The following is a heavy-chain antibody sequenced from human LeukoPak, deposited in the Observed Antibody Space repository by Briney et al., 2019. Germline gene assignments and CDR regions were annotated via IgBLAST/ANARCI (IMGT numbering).Heavy chain of an antibody. D-gene: IGHD2-15*01. J-gene: IGHJ5*02. CDR3: ARDVGGYCSGGSCHPAWFDP. V-gene: IGHV3-48*04. CDR1: GFTFSSYG. Sequence: GGSLRLSCAASGFTFSSYGMHWVRQAPGKGLEWVSYITSGGTISYADSVKGRFTISRDNAKNSLYLQMDSLRAEDTALYYCARDVGGYCSGGSCHPAWFDPWGQGTRVTVSS. CDR2: ITSGGTI.